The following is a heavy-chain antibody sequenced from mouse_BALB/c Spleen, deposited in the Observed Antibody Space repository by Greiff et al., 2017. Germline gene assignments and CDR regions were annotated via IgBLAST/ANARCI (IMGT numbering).Heavy chain of an antibody. CDR2: ISTYSGNT. CDR1: GYTFTDYA. CDR3: AVEEDRAWFAY. J-gene: IGHJ3*01. V-gene: IGHV1-67*01. Sequence: VQLQESGPELVRPGVSVKISCKGSGYTFTDYAMHWVKQSHAKSLEWIGVISTYSGNTNYNQKFKGKATMTVDKSSSTAYMELRSLTSEDTAVYYCAVEEDRAWFAYWGQGTLVTVSA.